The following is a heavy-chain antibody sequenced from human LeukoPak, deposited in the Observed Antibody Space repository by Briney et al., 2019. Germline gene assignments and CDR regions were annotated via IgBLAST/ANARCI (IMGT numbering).Heavy chain of an antibody. CDR2: ITGGGDT. Sequence: GGSLRLSCAASGFTFRNYAMMWVRQAPGKGLEWVSSITGGGDTYYVDSVKGRFTVSRDNSKNTLYLQINSLTADDTALYYCAKGKAAGAVDWFDPWGQGTLVTVSS. CDR3: AKGKAAGAVDWFDP. D-gene: IGHD6-13*01. CDR1: GFTFRNYA. V-gene: IGHV3-23*01. J-gene: IGHJ5*02.